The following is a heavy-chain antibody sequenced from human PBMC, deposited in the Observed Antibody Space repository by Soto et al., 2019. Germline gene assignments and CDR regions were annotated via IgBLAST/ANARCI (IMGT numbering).Heavy chain of an antibody. V-gene: IGHV5-51*01. CDR3: ARLLHCSGGSCYSGPTTRDYYYYGMDV. D-gene: IGHD2-15*01. CDR1: GYSFTSYW. J-gene: IGHJ6*02. CDR2: IYPGDSDT. Sequence: GESLKISCKGSGYSFTSYWIGWVRQMPGKGLEWMGIIYPGDSDTRYSPSFQGQVTISADKSISTAYLQWSSLKASDTAMYYCARLLHCSGGSCYSGPTTRDYYYYGMDVWGQGTTVTVSS.